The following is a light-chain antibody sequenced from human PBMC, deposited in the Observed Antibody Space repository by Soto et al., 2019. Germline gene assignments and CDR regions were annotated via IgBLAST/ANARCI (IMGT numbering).Light chain of an antibody. V-gene: IGLV1-47*01. CDR3: AAWDDSLSDAV. J-gene: IGLJ7*01. CDR1: SSNIGSNY. Sequence: QSVLTQPPSASGTPGQRVTISCSGSSSNIGSNYVYWYQQFPGTAPKLLIYRDYQRPSGVPDRFSGSKSGTSASLAISGLRSEDEADYYCAAWDDSLSDAVFGGGTQLT. CDR2: RDY.